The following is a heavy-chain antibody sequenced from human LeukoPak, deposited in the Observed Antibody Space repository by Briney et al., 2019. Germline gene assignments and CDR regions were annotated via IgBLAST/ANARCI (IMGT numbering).Heavy chain of an antibody. CDR2: IRHDGSNK. Sequence: GGSLRLSCAASGFTFSSYGMHWVRQAPGKGLEWVAFIRHDGSNKYYADSVKGRFTISRDNSKNTLYLHMNSLRAEDTAVYYCATSYCSSTSCPPDAFDIWGQGTMVTVSS. V-gene: IGHV3-30*02. CDR1: GFTFSSYG. CDR3: ATSYCSSTSCPPDAFDI. D-gene: IGHD2-2*01. J-gene: IGHJ3*02.